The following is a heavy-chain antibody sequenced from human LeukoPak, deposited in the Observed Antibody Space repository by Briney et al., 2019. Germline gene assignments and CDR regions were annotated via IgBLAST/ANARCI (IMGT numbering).Heavy chain of an antibody. D-gene: IGHD6-13*01. CDR3: AKDSSRWSFDC. V-gene: IGHV1-46*01. J-gene: IGHJ4*02. CDR2: INPSGGST. CDR1: GYTFTSYY. Sequence: ASVKVSCKASGYTFTSYYMHWVRQAPGQGPEWMGIINPSGGSTTYAQKFQSRVTMTRDTSTSTVYMDLSSLRSEDTAVYYCAKDSSRWSFDCWGQGTLVTVSS.